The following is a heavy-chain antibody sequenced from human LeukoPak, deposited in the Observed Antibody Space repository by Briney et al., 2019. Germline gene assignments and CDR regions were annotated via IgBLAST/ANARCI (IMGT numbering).Heavy chain of an antibody. CDR2: ISSSSSYI. J-gene: IGHJ4*02. CDR3: ARDYREQWLLRSIDY. D-gene: IGHD6-19*01. CDR1: GFTFRSYS. Sequence: PGGSLRLSCAASGFTFRSYSMNWVRQAPGKGLEWVSSISSSSSYIYYGDSVKGRFTISRDNAKNSLYLQMNSLRAEDTAVYYCARDYREQWLLRSIDYWGQGTLVTVSS. V-gene: IGHV3-21*01.